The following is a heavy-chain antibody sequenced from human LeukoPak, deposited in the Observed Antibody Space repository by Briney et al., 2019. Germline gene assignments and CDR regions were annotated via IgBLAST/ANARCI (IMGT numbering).Heavy chain of an antibody. CDR1: GFTFSSYS. Sequence: PTGGSLRLSCAASGFTFSSYSMNWVRQAPGKGLEWVSYISSSSSTIYYADSVKGRFTISRDNSKNTLYLQMNSLRAEDTAVYYCATEYGSGSYQRGIFDYWGQGTLVTVSS. J-gene: IGHJ4*02. D-gene: IGHD3-10*01. V-gene: IGHV3-48*01. CDR2: ISSSSSTI. CDR3: ATEYGSGSYQRGIFDY.